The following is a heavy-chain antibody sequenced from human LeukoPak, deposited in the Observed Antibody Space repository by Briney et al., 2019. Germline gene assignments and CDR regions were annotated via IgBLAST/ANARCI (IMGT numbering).Heavy chain of an antibody. CDR1: GYTFTGYY. J-gene: IGHJ1*01. Sequence: ASVKVSCKASGYTFTGYYMHWVRQAPGQGLEWMGRINPNSGGTNYAQKFQGRVTMTRDTSISTAYMELSRLRSDDTAVYCCARDYYDSSGYYYESPEYFQHWGQGTLVTVSS. CDR3: ARDYYDSSGYYYESPEYFQH. V-gene: IGHV1-2*06. D-gene: IGHD3-22*01. CDR2: INPNSGGT.